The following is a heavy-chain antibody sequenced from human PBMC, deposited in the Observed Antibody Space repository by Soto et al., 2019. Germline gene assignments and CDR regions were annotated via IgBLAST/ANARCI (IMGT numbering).Heavy chain of an antibody. D-gene: IGHD3-10*01. CDR1: GDTFNSYT. J-gene: IGHJ4*02. Sequence: QVQLVQSGPEVRMPGSSVKVSCKASGDTFNSYTINWVRQAPGQGLQWMGRTIPILAMSNYALKFQGRVTVTADKSTTTGYLEVRRLRSGDTAVYFWAASYGSGGRAFDYWGQGTLVTVSS. V-gene: IGHV1-69*02. CDR2: TIPILAMS. CDR3: AASYGSGGRAFDY.